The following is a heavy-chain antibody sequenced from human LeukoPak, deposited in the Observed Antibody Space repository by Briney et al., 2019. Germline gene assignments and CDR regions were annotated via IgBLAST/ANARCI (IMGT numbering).Heavy chain of an antibody. V-gene: IGHV3-30*18. J-gene: IGHJ4*02. Sequence: GRSLRLSCAASGFTFSFSGMYWVRQAPGKGLEWVALISDDGSRKYYADSVKGRFTISRDNSKNMLFLQMNSLRTEDTAVYYCAKDRSTTWSFDYWGQGTLVTVSS. D-gene: IGHD6-13*01. CDR3: AKDRSTTWSFDY. CDR2: ISDDGSRK. CDR1: GFTFSFSG.